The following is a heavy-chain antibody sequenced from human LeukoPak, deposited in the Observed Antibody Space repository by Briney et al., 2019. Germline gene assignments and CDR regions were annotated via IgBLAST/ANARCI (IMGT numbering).Heavy chain of an antibody. D-gene: IGHD2-2*01. CDR3: AKEADYCSSTSCPPGWFDP. CDR2: ISYDGSNK. Sequence: PGRSLRLSCAASGFTFSSYAMHWVRQAPGKGLEWVAVISYDGSNKYYADSVKGRFTISRDNSKNTLYLQMNGLRAEDTAVYYCAKEADYCSSTSCPPGWFDPWGQGTLVAVSS. V-gene: IGHV3-30-3*01. CDR1: GFTFSSYA. J-gene: IGHJ5*02.